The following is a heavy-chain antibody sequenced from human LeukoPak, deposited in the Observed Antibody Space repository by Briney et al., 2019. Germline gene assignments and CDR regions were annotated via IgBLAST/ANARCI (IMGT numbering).Heavy chain of an antibody. Sequence: SESLSLACTVAGASIIRYYSSWIPQHPGKGLEWIGYIYFTGSTNYKPSLKGLVTLSVETSKNLFSLKVRSVTAADTAVYYCERESGDRDDAFDIWGQGTMVTVSS. V-gene: IGHV4-59*01. CDR3: ERESGDRDDAFDI. D-gene: IGHD4-17*01. CDR1: GASIIRYY. CDR2: IYFTGST. J-gene: IGHJ3*02.